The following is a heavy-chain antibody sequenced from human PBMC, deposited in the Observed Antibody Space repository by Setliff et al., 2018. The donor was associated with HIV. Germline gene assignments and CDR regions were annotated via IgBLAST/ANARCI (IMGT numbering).Heavy chain of an antibody. CDR3: ARHWRGSGWSNWFDP. CDR1: GGSISSDNW. CDR2: IYHTGST. Sequence: SETLSLTCAVSGGSISSDNWWSWVRQPPGKGLEWIGEIYHTGSTNYNPSLKSRVTISVDTSKNQFSLKLSSVTAADTAVYYCARHWRGSGWSNWFDPWGQGTLVTVSS. D-gene: IGHD6-19*01. V-gene: IGHV4-4*02. J-gene: IGHJ5*02.